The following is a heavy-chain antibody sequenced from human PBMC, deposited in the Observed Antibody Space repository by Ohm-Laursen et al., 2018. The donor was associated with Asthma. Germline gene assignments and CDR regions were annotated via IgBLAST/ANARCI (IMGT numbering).Heavy chain of an antibody. CDR1: GFTFSSYT. D-gene: IGHD1-7*01. V-gene: IGHV3-23*01. J-gene: IGHJ4*02. CDR2: ISGLDNGAYT. CDR3: ARMPTHRIVPELNYFDY. Sequence: SLRLSCAASGFTFSSYTMNWVRRAPGKGLEWVSIISGLDNGAYTYYADSVRGRFTISRDNSKSTLFLQMNNLRAEDTAVYYCARMPTHRIVPELNYFDYWGQGTLVTVSS.